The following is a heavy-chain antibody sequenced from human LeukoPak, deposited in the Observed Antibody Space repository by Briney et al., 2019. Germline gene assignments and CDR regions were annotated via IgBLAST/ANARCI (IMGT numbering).Heavy chain of an antibody. V-gene: IGHV3-9*03. Sequence: KTGGSLRLSCAASGFTFDDYAMHWVRQAPGKGLEWVSSIVWNSGSIAYADSVKGRFTISRDNAKNSLYLQMNDLRAEDMAFYYCAKDVHYGSTFTFDYWGQGTLVTVSS. CDR1: GFTFDDYA. CDR3: AKDVHYGSTFTFDY. J-gene: IGHJ4*02. D-gene: IGHD6-6*01. CDR2: IVWNSGSI.